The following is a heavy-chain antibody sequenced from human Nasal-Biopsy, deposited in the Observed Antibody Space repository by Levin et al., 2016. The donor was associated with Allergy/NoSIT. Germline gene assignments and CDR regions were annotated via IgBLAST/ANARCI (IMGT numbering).Heavy chain of an antibody. Sequence: SETLSLTCSVSGISLGTYHWSWIRQLPGKALEYIGRVYYTGFTYYNTSLQSRVTISMDTSRNQYSLRLSSVSAADTAVYFCVRGGTRDNSGYFRYWGQGIVVTVSS. J-gene: IGHJ4*02. CDR1: GISLGTYH. D-gene: IGHD3-22*01. CDR3: VRGGTRDNSGYFRY. V-gene: IGHV4-59*01. CDR2: VYYTGFT.